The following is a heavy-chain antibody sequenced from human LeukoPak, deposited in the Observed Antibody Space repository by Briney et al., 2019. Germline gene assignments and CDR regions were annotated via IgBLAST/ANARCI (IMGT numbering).Heavy chain of an antibody. CDR2: IYPGDSDT. D-gene: IGHD3-9*01. Sequence: GESLKISCKGSGYSFTSYWIGWVRQMPGKGLEWMGIIYPGDSDTRYSPSFQGQVTISADKSISTAYLQWSSLKASDTAMYYCARLGPPLTGYPKYYFDYWGQGTLVTVSS. CDR3: ARLGPPLTGYPKYYFDY. J-gene: IGHJ4*02. V-gene: IGHV5-51*01. CDR1: GYSFTSYW.